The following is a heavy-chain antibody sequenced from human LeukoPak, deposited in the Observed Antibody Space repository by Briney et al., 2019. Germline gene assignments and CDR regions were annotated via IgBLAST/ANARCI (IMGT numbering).Heavy chain of an antibody. V-gene: IGHV3-23*01. D-gene: IGHD3-10*01. J-gene: IGHJ3*02. Sequence: GGSLRLSCVASGFTLSSYAMNWVRQAPGKGLEWVSVISFGGGSTYYADSVKGRFTISRDNSNNTLYLQVNSLRAEDTAIYFCAKGGLRGVTGGLDIWGQGTMVTVSS. CDR1: GFTLSSYA. CDR2: ISFGGGST. CDR3: AKGGLRGVTGGLDI.